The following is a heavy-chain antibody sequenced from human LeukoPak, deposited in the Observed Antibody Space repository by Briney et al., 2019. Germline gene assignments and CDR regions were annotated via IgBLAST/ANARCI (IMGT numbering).Heavy chain of an antibody. CDR3: ARDRPQFNDY. J-gene: IGHJ4*02. V-gene: IGHV4-34*01. Sequence: SETLSLTCAVYDGSFSGYYWNWIRQPPGKGLEWIGEINDSGSTNFNPSLKNRVIISVDTSKNQFSLWLFSVTAADTAVYYCARDRPQFNDYWGQGTLVTVSS. CDR1: DGSFSGYY. CDR2: INDSGST.